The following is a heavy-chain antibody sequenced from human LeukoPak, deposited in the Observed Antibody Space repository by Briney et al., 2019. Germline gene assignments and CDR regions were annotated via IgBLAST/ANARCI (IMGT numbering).Heavy chain of an antibody. CDR2: IRYDGSNK. Sequence: GGSLRLSCAASGFTFSSYGMHWVRQAPGKGLEWVAFIRYDGSNKYYADSVKGRFTISRDNSKNTLYLQMNSLRAEDTAVYYCAKDGRVGATIYLDYWGQGTLVTVSS. D-gene: IGHD1-26*01. J-gene: IGHJ4*02. CDR1: GFTFSSYG. CDR3: AKDGRVGATIYLDY. V-gene: IGHV3-30*02.